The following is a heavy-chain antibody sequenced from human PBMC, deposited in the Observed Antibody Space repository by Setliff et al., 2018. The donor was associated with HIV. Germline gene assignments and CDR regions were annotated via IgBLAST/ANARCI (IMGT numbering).Heavy chain of an antibody. CDR2: MNPNSGNT. J-gene: IGHJ6*03. V-gene: IGHV1-8*02. D-gene: IGHD3-16*01. Sequence: ASVKVSCKASGYTFTSYDINWVRQATGQGLEWMGWMNPNSGNTGYAQKFQGRVTMTRNTSISTAYMELSSPRSEDTAVYYCAREGGDYYYYYMDVWGKGTTVTVSS. CDR1: GYTFTSYD. CDR3: AREGGDYYYYYMDV.